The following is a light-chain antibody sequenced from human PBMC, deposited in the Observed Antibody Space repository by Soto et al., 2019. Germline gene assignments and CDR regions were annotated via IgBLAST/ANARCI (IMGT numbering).Light chain of an antibody. V-gene: IGLV2-14*03. CDR3: SSYTTSGSVV. CDR2: DVT. CDR1: SSDVGGYNY. J-gene: IGLJ2*01. Sequence: QSALTQPASVSGSPGQSIAISCSGTSSDVGGYNYVFWYQQHPGKAPKLMIYDVTNRPSGVSDRFSGSKSGNTASLTISGLQAEDEADYYCSSYTTSGSVVFGGGTKLTVL.